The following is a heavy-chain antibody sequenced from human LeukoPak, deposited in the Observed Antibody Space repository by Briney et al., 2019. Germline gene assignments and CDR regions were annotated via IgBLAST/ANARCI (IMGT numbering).Heavy chain of an antibody. Sequence: GGSLRLSCTGSGFTFGDYAMSWVRQAREKGLEWVGVIRSKAYGGTTEYAASVKGRFTISRDDSKSIAYLQMNSLKTEDTAVYYCTRSTPYYYDSSGYYQNFVYWGQGTLVTVSS. D-gene: IGHD3-22*01. CDR1: GFTFGDYA. V-gene: IGHV3-49*04. CDR2: IRSKAYGGTT. J-gene: IGHJ4*02. CDR3: TRSTPYYYDSSGYYQNFVY.